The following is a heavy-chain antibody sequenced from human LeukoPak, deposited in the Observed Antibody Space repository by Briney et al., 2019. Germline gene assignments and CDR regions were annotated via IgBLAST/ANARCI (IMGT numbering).Heavy chain of an antibody. CDR1: GGSFSGYY. Sequence: SETLSLTCAVSGGSFSGYYWSWIRQPPGKGLEWIGEINHSGSTNYNPSLKSRVTISVETSKNQFYLMLSSVTAADTAVYYCARGNYNRGYSYGSFDYWGQGTLVTVSS. V-gene: IGHV4-34*01. J-gene: IGHJ4*02. D-gene: IGHD5-18*01. CDR2: INHSGST. CDR3: ARGNYNRGYSYGSFDY.